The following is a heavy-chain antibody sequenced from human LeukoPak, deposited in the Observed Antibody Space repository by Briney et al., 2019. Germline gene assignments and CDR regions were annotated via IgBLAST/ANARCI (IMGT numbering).Heavy chain of an antibody. CDR1: RFTLSVYY. CDR2: ISRSSSTI. CDR3: ARDQFYAFDI. V-gene: IGHV3-48*02. J-gene: IGHJ3*02. Sequence: GGSLRLSCAGSRFTLSVYYMIWVRQAPGKGLEWVSYISRSSSTIYYADSVKGRFTISRANAKNSLYLQMNSLRDEDTAVYYCARDQFYAFDIWGQGTMVTVTS.